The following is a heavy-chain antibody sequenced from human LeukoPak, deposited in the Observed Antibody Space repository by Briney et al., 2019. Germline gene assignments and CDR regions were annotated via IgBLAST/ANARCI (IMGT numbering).Heavy chain of an antibody. J-gene: IGHJ4*02. D-gene: IGHD3-3*01. Sequence: GESLRISCKGSGYSFTNYWISWVRQTPGKGLEWMGKIDPSDSYTNSGPSFQGHVTTSADKSISTAYLQWSSLKASDTAMYYCARHDPNARLKLDYWGQGTLVTVSS. V-gene: IGHV5-10-1*01. CDR1: GYSFTNYW. CDR3: ARHDPNARLKLDY. CDR2: IDPSDSYT.